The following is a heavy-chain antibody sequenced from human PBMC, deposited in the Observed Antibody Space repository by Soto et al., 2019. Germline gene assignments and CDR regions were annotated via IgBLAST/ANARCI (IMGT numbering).Heavy chain of an antibody. J-gene: IGHJ5*02. V-gene: IGHV3-11*01. Sequence: PGGSLRLSCAASGFTFSDYYMSWIRQAPGKGLEWLSYISSSGSTIYYADSVKGRFTISRDNAKNSLYLQMNSLRAEDTAVYYCACLGGDCYLNWFDPWGQGTLVTVSS. D-gene: IGHD2-21*02. CDR2: ISSSGSTI. CDR3: ACLGGDCYLNWFDP. CDR1: GFTFSDYY.